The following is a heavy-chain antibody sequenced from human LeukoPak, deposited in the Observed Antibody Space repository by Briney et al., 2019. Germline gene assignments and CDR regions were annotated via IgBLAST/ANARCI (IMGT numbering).Heavy chain of an antibody. J-gene: IGHJ4*02. D-gene: IGHD1-26*01. CDR3: AKADWEGSFDY. V-gene: IGHV3-23*01. CDR1: GFTFSSYA. CDR2: ISGSGGST. Sequence: GGSLRLSCAASGFTFSSYAMSWVRQAPGKGLEWVSAISGSGGSTYYADSVKGRFTISRDSSENTLYLQMNSLRAEDTAVYYCAKADWEGSFDYWGQGTLVTVSS.